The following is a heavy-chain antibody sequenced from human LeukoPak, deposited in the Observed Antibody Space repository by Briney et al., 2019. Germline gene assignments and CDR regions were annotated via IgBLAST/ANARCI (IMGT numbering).Heavy chain of an antibody. V-gene: IGHV3-21*01. Sequence: ETLSLTCTVSGGSISSSSYYWGWIRQAPGKGLEWVSSISSSSSYIYYANSVKGRFTISRDNAKNSLYLQMNSLRAEDTAVYYCAREGSPADDSDYYYYYMDVWGKGTTVTVSS. CDR3: AREGSPADDSDYYYYYMDV. J-gene: IGHJ6*03. CDR2: ISSSSSYI. D-gene: IGHD3-16*01. CDR1: GGSISSSS.